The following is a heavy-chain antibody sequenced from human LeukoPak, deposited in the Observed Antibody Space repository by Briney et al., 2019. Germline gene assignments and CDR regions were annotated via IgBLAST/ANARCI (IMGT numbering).Heavy chain of an antibody. Sequence: SETLSLTCTVSGGSISSYYWSWIRQPPGKGLDWIGYIYYSGSTSYNPSLKSRVTISLDTSKNQFSLRLSSVTAADTAVYYCAISRVGRYYFDYWGQGTLVTVSS. CDR1: GGSISSYY. V-gene: IGHV4-59*08. CDR3: AISRVGRYYFDY. CDR2: IYYSGST. D-gene: IGHD1-26*01. J-gene: IGHJ4*02.